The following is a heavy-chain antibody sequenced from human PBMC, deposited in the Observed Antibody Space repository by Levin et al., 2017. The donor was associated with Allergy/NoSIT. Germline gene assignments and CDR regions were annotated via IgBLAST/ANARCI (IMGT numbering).Heavy chain of an antibody. V-gene: IGHV1-18*01. CDR2: ISAYNGNT. Sequence: GASVKVSCKASGYTFTSYGISWVRQAPGQGLEWMGWISAYNGNTNYAQKLQGRVTMTTDTSTSTAYMELRSLRSDDTAVYYCARDEGMGPGAGYFDLWGRGTLVTVSS. CDR3: ARDEGMGPGAGYFDL. J-gene: IGHJ2*01. CDR1: GYTFTSYG. D-gene: IGHD1-14*01.